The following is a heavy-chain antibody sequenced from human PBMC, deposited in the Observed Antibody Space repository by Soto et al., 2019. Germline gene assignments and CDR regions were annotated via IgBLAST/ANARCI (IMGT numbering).Heavy chain of an antibody. D-gene: IGHD3-10*01. V-gene: IGHV4-39*01. CDR1: GGSISSSSYY. CDR3: VRQGIGPLYGLVDV. Sequence: PSETLSLTCTVSGGSISSSSYYWGWIRQPPGKGLEWIGSIYYSGSTYYNPSLKSRVTISVDTSKNQFSLKLSSVTAADTAMYHCVRQGIGPLYGLVDVWGRGTTVTV. J-gene: IGHJ6*02. CDR2: IYYSGST.